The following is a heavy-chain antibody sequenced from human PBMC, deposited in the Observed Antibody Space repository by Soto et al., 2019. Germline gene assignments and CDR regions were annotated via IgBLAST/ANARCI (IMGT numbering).Heavy chain of an antibody. CDR1: GGTFSSYA. CDR3: ARVQGYYDSSGYKYNWFDP. Sequence: GASVKVSCKASGGTFSSYAISWVRQAPGQGLEWMGGIIPIFGTANYAQKFQGRVTITADDSTSTAYMELSSLRSEDTAVYYCARVQGYYDSSGYKYNWFDPWGQGTLVTVSS. D-gene: IGHD3-22*01. CDR2: IIPIFGTA. V-gene: IGHV1-69*13. J-gene: IGHJ5*02.